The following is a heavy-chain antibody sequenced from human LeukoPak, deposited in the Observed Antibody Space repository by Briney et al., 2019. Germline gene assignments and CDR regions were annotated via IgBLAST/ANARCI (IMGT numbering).Heavy chain of an antibody. Sequence: GGSLRLSCAASGFTFSSYNMNWVRQPPGKGLEWVSYISSSPTTTYYADSVKGRFTISRDNAKNSLHLQMNSLRDEDTAVYYCARRGAYGSGTYYNAFDIWGQGTVVTVSS. V-gene: IGHV3-48*02. CDR3: ARRGAYGSGTYYNAFDI. CDR1: GFTFSSYN. CDR2: ISSSPTTT. D-gene: IGHD3-10*01. J-gene: IGHJ3*02.